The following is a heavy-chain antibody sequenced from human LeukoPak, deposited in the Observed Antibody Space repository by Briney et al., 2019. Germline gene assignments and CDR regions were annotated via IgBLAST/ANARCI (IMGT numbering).Heavy chain of an antibody. V-gene: IGHV5-10-1*01. D-gene: IGHD2-2*01. CDR3: ARVWYCSSSSCYQIDY. CDR1: GYGFTSYW. J-gene: IGHJ4*02. Sequence: GESLQISCQGSGYGFTSYWISWVRPMPGKGLEWMGRVDPSDSYTNYSPSFQGHVTISADKSISTAYLQWSSLKASDTAMYYCARVWYCSSSSCYQIDYWGQGALVTVSS. CDR2: VDPSDSYT.